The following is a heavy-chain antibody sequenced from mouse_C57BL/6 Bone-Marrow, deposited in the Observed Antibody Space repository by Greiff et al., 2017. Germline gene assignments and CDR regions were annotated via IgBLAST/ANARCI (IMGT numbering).Heavy chain of an antibody. V-gene: IGHV5-4*01. CDR3: ARNDYGSKYYFDY. D-gene: IGHD1-1*01. CDR2: ISDGGSYT. CDR1: GFTFSSYA. J-gene: IGHJ2*01. Sequence: EVQLVESGGGLVKPGGSLKLSCAASGFTFSSYAMSWVRQTPEKRLEWVATISDGGSYTYYPDNVKGRFPISRDNAKNNLYLQMSHLKSEDTAMYYCARNDYGSKYYFDYWGQGTTLTVSS.